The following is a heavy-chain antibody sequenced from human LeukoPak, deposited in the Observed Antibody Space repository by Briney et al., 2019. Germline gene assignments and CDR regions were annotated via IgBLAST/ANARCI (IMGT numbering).Heavy chain of an antibody. CDR1: GLTFSSHW. CDR3: AKDLYSSGWYNYFDP. D-gene: IGHD6-19*01. V-gene: IGHV3-30*18. J-gene: IGHJ5*02. CDR2: ISYDGSNK. Sequence: PGGSLRLSCAASGLTFSSHWMHWVRQAPGKGLEWVAMISYDGSNKQYTDFVKGRFTISRDNSKNTLYLQMNSLRAEDTAVYHCAKDLYSSGWYNYFDPWGQGALVTVSS.